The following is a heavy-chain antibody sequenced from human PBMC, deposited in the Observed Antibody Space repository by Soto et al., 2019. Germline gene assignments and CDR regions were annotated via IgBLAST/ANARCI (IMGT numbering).Heavy chain of an antibody. Sequence: SETLSLTCTVSGGSISHYYWSWIRQSPWKGLEWIGYAYYSGSTDYNPSLKSRVTMSVDTSKNQVSLKLNSVTTADTAVYYCARDRSTYGGGGTGEVKENWFDPWGPGTLVTVSS. D-gene: IGHD2-8*01. J-gene: IGHJ5*02. CDR3: ARDRSTYGGGGTGEVKENWFDP. CDR1: GGSISHYY. CDR2: AYYSGST. V-gene: IGHV4-59*01.